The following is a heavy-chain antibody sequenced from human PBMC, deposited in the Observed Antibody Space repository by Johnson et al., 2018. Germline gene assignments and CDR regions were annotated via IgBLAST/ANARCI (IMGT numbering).Heavy chain of an antibody. CDR1: GFTFDDYG. CDR3: ARPVRELFHEVYYYYGMDV. D-gene: IGHD3-10*02. J-gene: IGHJ6*02. CDR2: INWNGIST. Sequence: VQLVQSGGGVVRPGGSLRLSCAASGFTFDDYGMSWVRQAPGKGLEWVSGINWNGISTRYAGSVKGRFTISRDNAKNSLYLQMNSLRPEDAALYYCARPVRELFHEVYYYYGMDVWGQRPTVTVSS. V-gene: IGHV3-20*04.